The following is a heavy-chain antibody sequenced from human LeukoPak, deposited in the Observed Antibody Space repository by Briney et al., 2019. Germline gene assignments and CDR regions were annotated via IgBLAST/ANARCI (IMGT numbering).Heavy chain of an antibody. CDR2: IYTSGST. Sequence: SETLSLTCTVSGGSIRSGSYYWSWIRQPAGKGLEWIGRIYTSGSTNYNPSLKSRVTISVDTSKNQFSLKLSSVTAADTAVYYCARDLWGSGIDNWGQGTLVTVSS. CDR3: ARDLWGSGIDN. D-gene: IGHD3-10*01. CDR1: GGSIRSGSYY. V-gene: IGHV4-61*02. J-gene: IGHJ4*02.